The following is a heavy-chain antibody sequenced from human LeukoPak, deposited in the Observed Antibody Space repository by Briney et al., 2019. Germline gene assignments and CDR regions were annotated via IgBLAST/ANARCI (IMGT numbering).Heavy chain of an antibody. J-gene: IGHJ5*02. CDR1: GYTFTGYY. D-gene: IGHD1-26*01. Sequence: GASVKVSCKASGYTFTGYYMHWVRQAPGQGLEWMGWINPNSGGTNYAQKFQGRVTMTRDTSISTAYMELSRLRSDDTAVYYCARDRGSYYGSSWFDPWGQGTLVTVSS. CDR2: INPNSGGT. CDR3: ARDRGSYYGSSWFDP. V-gene: IGHV1-2*02.